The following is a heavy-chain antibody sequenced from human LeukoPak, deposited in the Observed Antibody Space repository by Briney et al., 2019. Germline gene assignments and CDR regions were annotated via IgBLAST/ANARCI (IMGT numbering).Heavy chain of an antibody. CDR2: FYSSGTT. Sequence: GGSLRLSCVVSGFTVSSKYMTWVRQAPGKGLEWVSVFYSSGTTNCADSVKGRFIISRDNSKNTLYLQMNSLRAEDTAVYYCASRGEYSSSWYGMDVWGQGTTVTVSS. CDR3: ASRGEYSSSWYGMDV. CDR1: GFTVSSKY. J-gene: IGHJ6*02. V-gene: IGHV3-53*01. D-gene: IGHD6-13*01.